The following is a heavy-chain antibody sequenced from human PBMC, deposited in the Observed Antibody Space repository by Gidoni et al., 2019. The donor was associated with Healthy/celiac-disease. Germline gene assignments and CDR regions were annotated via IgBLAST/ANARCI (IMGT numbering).Heavy chain of an antibody. D-gene: IGHD2-15*01. J-gene: IGHJ4*02. V-gene: IGHV1-69*06. CDR1: GGTFSSYA. CDR3: ARGVGCSGGSCYSFPHDY. CDR2: IIPIFGTA. Sequence: QVQLVQSGAEVKKPGSSVKVSCKDSGGTFSSYAISWVRQAPGQGLEWMGGIIPIFGTANYAQKFQGRVTITADKSTSTAYMELSSLRSEDTAVYYCARGVGCSGGSCYSFPHDYWGQGTLVTVSS.